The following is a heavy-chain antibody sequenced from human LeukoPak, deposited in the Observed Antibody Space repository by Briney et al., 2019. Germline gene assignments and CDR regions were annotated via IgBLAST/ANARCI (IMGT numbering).Heavy chain of an antibody. J-gene: IGHJ4*02. V-gene: IGHV3-48*04. CDR2: ISSSGSTI. D-gene: IGHD6-13*01. CDR3: AREGIAAADYFDY. CDR1: GFTFSSYG. Sequence: GGSLRLSCAASGFTFSSYGMNWVRQAPGKGLEWVSYISSSGSTIYYADSVKGRFTISRDNAKNSLYLQMNSLRAEDTAVYYCAREGIAAADYFDYWGQGTLVTVSS.